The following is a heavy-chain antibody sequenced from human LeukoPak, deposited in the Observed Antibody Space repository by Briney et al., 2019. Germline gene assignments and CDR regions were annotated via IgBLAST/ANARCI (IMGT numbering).Heavy chain of an antibody. CDR1: GISLSNYA. Sequence: GGSLRLSCVVSGISLSNYAMTWVRQAPGKGLGWVSYIGERGGSTTYADSVKGRFTISRDTSLNTLYLQMNNLRAEDTAVYFCAKRGVVIRGILVIGYHQEAYHYDFWGQGVLVTVSS. CDR3: AKRGVVIRGILVIGYHQEAYHYDF. J-gene: IGHJ4*02. CDR2: IGERGGST. D-gene: IGHD3-10*01. V-gene: IGHV3-23*01.